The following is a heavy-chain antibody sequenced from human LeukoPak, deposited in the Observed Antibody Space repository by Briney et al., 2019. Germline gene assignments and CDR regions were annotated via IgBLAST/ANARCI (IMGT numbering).Heavy chain of an antibody. CDR2: MNPNSGNT. CDR1: GYTFTSYD. Sequence: ASVKVSCKASGYTFTSYDINWVRQATGQGLEWMGWMNPNSGNTGYAQKFQGRVTMTRNTSISTAYMELSSLRSEDTAVYYCARAVYYYDSSGYYSNTFDPWGQGTLVTVFS. V-gene: IGHV1-8*01. D-gene: IGHD3-22*01. CDR3: ARAVYYYDSSGYYSNTFDP. J-gene: IGHJ5*02.